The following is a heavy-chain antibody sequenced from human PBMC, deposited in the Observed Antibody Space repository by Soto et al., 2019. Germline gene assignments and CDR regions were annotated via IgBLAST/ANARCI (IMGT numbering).Heavy chain of an antibody. CDR2: IYNSGST. D-gene: IGHD1-1*01. CDR1: GGSVSSGDYY. J-gene: IGHJ2*01. V-gene: IGHV4-30-4*01. Sequence: QVQLQESGPGLVKPSQTLSLTCTVSGGSVSSGDYYWSLIRQPPGKGLEWIGYIYNSGSTYYNPSLKRRVTISVDTSKNHFSLRLRSVTVADTAVYYCARDPVERATTTPGGFDLWGRGSLVTVSS. CDR3: ARDPVERATTTPGGFDL.